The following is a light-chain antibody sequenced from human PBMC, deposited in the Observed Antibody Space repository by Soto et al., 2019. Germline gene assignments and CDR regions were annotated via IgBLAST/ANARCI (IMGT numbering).Light chain of an antibody. Sequence: QSALTQPASVSGSLGQSITISCTGTSRDVGGYNYVSWYQHHPGKGPKVLIYEVTDRPSGVSNRFSGSKSGNTASLTISGLQAEDEAEYYCSSYTNINTRACVFGTGTKLTVL. CDR1: SRDVGGYNY. CDR3: SSYTNINTRACV. V-gene: IGLV2-14*01. CDR2: EVT. J-gene: IGLJ1*01.